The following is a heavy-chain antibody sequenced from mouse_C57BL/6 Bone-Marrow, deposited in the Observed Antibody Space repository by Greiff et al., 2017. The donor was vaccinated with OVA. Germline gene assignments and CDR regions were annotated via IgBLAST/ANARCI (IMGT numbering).Heavy chain of an antibody. V-gene: IGHV5-16*01. D-gene: IGHD2-5*01. Sequence: DVKLVESEGGLVQPGSSMRGAWTASGFTFSDYYTARALPGPEKVHAIFSNINYDGSITYYLDSLKSRFIISRDNAKNILYLQMSSLKSEDTATYYCARGAYYSNYLFYAMDYWGQGTSVTVSS. J-gene: IGHJ4*01. CDR1: GFTFSDYY. CDR2: INYDGSIT. CDR3: ARGAYYSNYLFYAMDY.